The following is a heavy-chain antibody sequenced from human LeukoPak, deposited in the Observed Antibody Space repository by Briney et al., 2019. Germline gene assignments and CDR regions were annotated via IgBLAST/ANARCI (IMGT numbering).Heavy chain of an antibody. J-gene: IGHJ4*02. CDR3: TSSMTTVTNQYLFAFDY. V-gene: IGHV3-49*04. Sequence: GGSLRLSCITSGFTFGDYCMSWVRQAPGKGLEWVGFIRSKDYGETIEYAASVKGRFTISRDDSKSIAYLQMNSLQTEDTAVYYCTSSMTTVTNQYLFAFDYWGQGTLVTVSP. CDR1: GFTFGDYC. CDR2: IRSKDYGETI. D-gene: IGHD4-11*01.